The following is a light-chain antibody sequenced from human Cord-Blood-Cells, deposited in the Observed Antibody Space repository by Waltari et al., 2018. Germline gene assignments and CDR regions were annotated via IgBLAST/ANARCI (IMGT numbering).Light chain of an antibody. CDR1: QSVSSN. CDR2: GAS. CDR3: QQYNNWPPAIT. V-gene: IGKV3-15*01. Sequence: EIVMTQSPATLSVSPGERATLSCRASQSVSSNLAWYQQKPGQAPRLLIYGASTRATGIPARFSGSGSGTEFTLTISSLQSEYFAVYYCQQYNNWPPAITFGPGTKVDIK. J-gene: IGKJ3*01.